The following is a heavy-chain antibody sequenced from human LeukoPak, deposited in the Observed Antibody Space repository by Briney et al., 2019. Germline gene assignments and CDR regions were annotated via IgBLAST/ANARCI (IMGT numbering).Heavy chain of an antibody. Sequence: GGSLRLSCAASGFTFSSYWMSWVRQAPGKGLEWVANIKQDGSEKYYVDSVKGRFTISRDNAKNSLYLQMNSLRAENTAVYYCARDRRGVVITSNYFDYWGQGTLVTVSS. CDR3: ARDRRGVVITSNYFDY. V-gene: IGHV3-7*01. CDR2: IKQDGSEK. CDR1: GFTFSSYW. D-gene: IGHD3-3*01. J-gene: IGHJ4*02.